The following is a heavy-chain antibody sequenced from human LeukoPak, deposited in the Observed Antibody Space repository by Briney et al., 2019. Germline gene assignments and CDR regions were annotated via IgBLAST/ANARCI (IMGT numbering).Heavy chain of an antibody. CDR2: LYRDGSA. J-gene: IGHJ4*02. CDR3: ARGPGWNYFDY. D-gene: IGHD2-15*01. V-gene: IGHV3-66*01. CDR1: GFTASIYC. Sequence: GGSLRLSGAASGFTASIYCMTWVRQAPGKGLEWVSYLYRDGSAYYADSVKDRFTVSRDNSKNTVYLQMSSLRAEDTAVYYCARGPGWNYFDYWGQGTLVTVSS.